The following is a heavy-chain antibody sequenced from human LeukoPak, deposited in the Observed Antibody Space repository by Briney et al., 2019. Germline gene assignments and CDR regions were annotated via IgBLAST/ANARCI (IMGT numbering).Heavy chain of an antibody. J-gene: IGHJ4*02. Sequence: GGSLRLSCVASGFTASSDYMSWVRQAPGKGLEWVSVVYSGGSTEYADSVRGRFTISRDKSSNTLYLQMNSLRAEDTAVYFCAAEKPGTGTFLDYWGQGTLVTVSS. D-gene: IGHD1-1*01. CDR3: AAEKPGTGTFLDY. V-gene: IGHV3-53*01. CDR1: GFTASSDY. CDR2: VYSGGST.